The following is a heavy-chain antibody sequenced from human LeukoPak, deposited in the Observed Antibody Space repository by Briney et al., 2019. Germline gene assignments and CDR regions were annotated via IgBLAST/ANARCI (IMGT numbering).Heavy chain of an antibody. J-gene: IGHJ6*02. V-gene: IGHV4-34*01. CDR1: GGSFSGYY. D-gene: IGHD3-10*01. CDR3: ALGFGESTSLYYYGMDV. CDR2: INHSGST. Sequence: PSETLSLTCAVYGGSFSGYYWSWIRQPPGKGLEWIGEINHSGSTNYNPSLKSRVTISVDTSKNQFSLKLSSVTAADTAVYYCALGFGESTSLYYYGMDVWGQGTTVTVSS.